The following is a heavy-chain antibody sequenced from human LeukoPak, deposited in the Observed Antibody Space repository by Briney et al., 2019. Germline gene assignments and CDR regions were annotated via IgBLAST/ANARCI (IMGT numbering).Heavy chain of an antibody. D-gene: IGHD5-12*01. J-gene: IGHJ3*02. CDR1: GGSFSGYY. V-gene: IGHV4-34*01. CDR3: ATGSKIVPTSRPHYYDRTRVGGSAFDI. Sequence: SETLSLTCAVYGGSFSGYYWSWIRQPPGKGLEWIGEINHSGSTNYNPSLKSRVTISVDASKNQFSLKLRSVTAADTAVYYCATGSKIVPTSRPHYYDRTRVGGSAFDIWGQGTMVTVSS. CDR2: INHSGST.